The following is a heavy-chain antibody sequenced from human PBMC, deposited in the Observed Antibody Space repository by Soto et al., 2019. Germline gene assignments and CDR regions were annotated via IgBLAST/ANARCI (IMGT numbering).Heavy chain of an antibody. D-gene: IGHD6-13*01. V-gene: IGHV3-30-3*01. CDR1: GFTFSSYA. CDR3: ARERIAAYYYYYGMDV. J-gene: IGHJ6*02. Sequence: SLRLSCAASGFTFSSYAMHWVRQAPGKGLEWVAVISYDGSNKYYADSVKGRFTISRDNSKNTLYLQMNSLRAEDTAVYYCARERIAAYYYYYGMDVWGQGTTVTVSS. CDR2: ISYDGSNK.